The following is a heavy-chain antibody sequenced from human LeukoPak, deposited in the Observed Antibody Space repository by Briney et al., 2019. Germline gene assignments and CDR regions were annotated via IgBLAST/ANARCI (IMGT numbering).Heavy chain of an antibody. CDR3: TTYLTT. J-gene: IGHJ4*02. Sequence: GGSLRLSCAASGFTSTNYAMNWVRQAPGKGLEWVSVLIGSSGSTDYADSVKGRFTISRDNSKNTVFLQMNSLKTEDTAVYYCTTYLTTRGQGTLVTVSS. V-gene: IGHV3-23*01. D-gene: IGHD4/OR15-4a*01. CDR1: GFTSTNYA. CDR2: LIGSSGST.